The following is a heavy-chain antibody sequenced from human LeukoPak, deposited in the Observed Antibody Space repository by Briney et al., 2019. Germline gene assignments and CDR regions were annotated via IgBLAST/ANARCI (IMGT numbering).Heavy chain of an antibody. V-gene: IGHV1-69*04. CDR3: ARLDYAPYYYYGMDV. J-gene: IGHJ6*02. CDR1: GGTLSSYA. D-gene: IGHD4-17*01. CDR2: IIPILGIA. Sequence: ASVNVSCKASGGTLSSYAISWVRQAPGQGPEWMGRIIPILGIANYAQKFQGRVTITADKSTSTAYMELSSLRSEDTAVYYCARLDYAPYYYYGMDVWGQGTTVTVSS.